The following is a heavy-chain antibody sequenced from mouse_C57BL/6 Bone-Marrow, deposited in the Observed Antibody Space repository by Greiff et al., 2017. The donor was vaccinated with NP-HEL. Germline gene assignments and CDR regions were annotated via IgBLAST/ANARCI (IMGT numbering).Heavy chain of an antibody. CDR1: GFTFSNYW. V-gene: IGHV6-3*01. CDR2: IRLKSDNYAT. J-gene: IGHJ2*01. CDR3: TIITTVVATDYFDY. Sequence: EVKLEESGGGLVQPGGSMKLSCVASGFTFSNYWMNWVRQSPEKGLEWVAQIRLKSDNYATHYAESVKGRFTISRDDSKSSVYLQMNNLRAEDTGIYYCTIITTVVATDYFDYWGQGTTLTVSS. D-gene: IGHD1-1*01.